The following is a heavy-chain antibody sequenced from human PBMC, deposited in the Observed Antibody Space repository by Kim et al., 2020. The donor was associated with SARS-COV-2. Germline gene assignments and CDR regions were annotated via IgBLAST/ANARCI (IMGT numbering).Heavy chain of an antibody. CDR1: GFTFSSYA. D-gene: IGHD2-2*01. J-gene: IGHJ6*02. CDR3: VKGSSTSCHILFVCPKRRPYGMDV. CDR2: ISSNGGST. Sequence: GGSLRLSCSASGFTFSSYAMHWVRQAPGKGLEYVSAISSNGGSTYYADSVKGRFTISRDNSKNTLYLQMSSLRAEDTAVYYCVKGSSTSCHILFVCPKRRPYGMDVWGQGTTVTVSS. V-gene: IGHV3-64D*06.